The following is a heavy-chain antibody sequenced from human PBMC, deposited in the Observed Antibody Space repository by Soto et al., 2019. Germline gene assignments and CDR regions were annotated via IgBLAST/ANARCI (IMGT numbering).Heavy chain of an antibody. D-gene: IGHD2-2*01. V-gene: IGHV4-34*01. CDR1: GGSFSGYY. CDR3: ARGRYCSSTSCYGGVADYYMDV. J-gene: IGHJ6*03. CDR2: INHSGST. Sequence: SETLSLTCAVYGGSFSGYYWSWIRQPPGKGLEWIGEINHSGSTNYNPSLKSRVTISVDTSKNQFSLKLSSVTAADTAVYYCARGRYCSSTSCYGGVADYYMDVWGKGTTVTVSS.